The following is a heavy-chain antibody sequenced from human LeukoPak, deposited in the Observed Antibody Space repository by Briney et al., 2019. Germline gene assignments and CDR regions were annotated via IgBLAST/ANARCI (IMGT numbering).Heavy chain of an antibody. Sequence: GGSLRLSCAASGFTFSNAWMSLVRQAPGKGLEWVGRIKSKTDGGTTDYAAPVKGRFTISRDDSKNTLYLQMNSLKTEDTAVYYCTTDPQWLAADYWGQGTLVTVSS. D-gene: IGHD6-19*01. CDR2: IKSKTDGGTT. V-gene: IGHV3-15*01. J-gene: IGHJ4*02. CDR3: TTDPQWLAADY. CDR1: GFTFSNAW.